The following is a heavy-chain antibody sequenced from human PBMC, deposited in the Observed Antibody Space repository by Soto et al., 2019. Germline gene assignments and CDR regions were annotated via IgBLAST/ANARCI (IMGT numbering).Heavy chain of an antibody. D-gene: IGHD4-17*01. CDR1: GATISSGGFY. V-gene: IGHV4-31*03. CDR2: IYYTGTT. J-gene: IGHJ6*02. Sequence: QVQLQESGPGLVEASQTLSLTCTVSGATISSGGFYWSWIRQRPGKGLEWIGHIYYTGTTSYNPSLNRRVTLSLDMSSNQFSLKLRSVTAADTAKYFCARDDSFYGEPGYGMNVWGQGTTVTVSS. CDR3: ARDDSFYGEPGYGMNV.